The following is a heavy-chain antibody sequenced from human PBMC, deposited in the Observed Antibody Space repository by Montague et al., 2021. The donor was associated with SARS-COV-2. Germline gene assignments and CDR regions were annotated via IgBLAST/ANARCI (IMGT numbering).Heavy chain of an antibody. Sequence: SLRLSCAASGFTFSGIAMSWVRQAPGKRLEWVSALSASGGITNYADSVKGRFTISRDNLKNTLFLQMNSLTDGDTAIYYCAKGTDTGNSYFALDVWGQGTTVSVSS. CDR2: LSASGGIT. J-gene: IGHJ6*02. D-gene: IGHD1-1*01. CDR3: AKGTDTGNSYFALDV. CDR1: GFTFSGIA. V-gene: IGHV3-23*01.